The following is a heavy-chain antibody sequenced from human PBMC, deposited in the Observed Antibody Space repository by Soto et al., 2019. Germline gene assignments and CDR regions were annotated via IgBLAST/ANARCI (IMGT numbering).Heavy chain of an antibody. J-gene: IGHJ4*02. Sequence: EVQLVESGGGLVQPGGSLRLSCAASAFTFSTYEMNWVRQAPGKGLEWLSYINNGGETIYYADSVKGRFTISRDNAKNSLYLQMNSLRVEDTAVYYCARGARGSCCYENDYWGQGTLVTVSS. CDR3: ARGARGSCCYENDY. D-gene: IGHD2-2*01. CDR1: AFTFSTYE. CDR2: INNGGETI. V-gene: IGHV3-48*03.